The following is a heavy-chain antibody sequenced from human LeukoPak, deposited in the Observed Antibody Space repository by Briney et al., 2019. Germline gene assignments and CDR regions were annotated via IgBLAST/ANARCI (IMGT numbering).Heavy chain of an antibody. D-gene: IGHD3-10*01. CDR1: GGSFSGYY. J-gene: IGHJ4*02. Sequence: SETLSLTCAVYGGSFSGYYWSWIRQPPGKGLEWIGEINHSGSTNYNPSLKSRVTISVDTSKNQFSLKLSSVTAADTAVYYCARLYYGSGSYRDYWGQGTLVTVSS. V-gene: IGHV4-34*01. CDR3: ARLYYGSGSYRDY. CDR2: INHSGST.